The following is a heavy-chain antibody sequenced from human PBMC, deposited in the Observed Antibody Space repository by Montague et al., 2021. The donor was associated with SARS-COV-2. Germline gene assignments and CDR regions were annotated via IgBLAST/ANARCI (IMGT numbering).Heavy chain of an antibody. CDR1: GGSISSYYW. Sequence: TLSLTCTVSGGSISSYYWSWIRQPPGKALEWLALIYWDDDKRYSPSLKSRLTITKDTSKNQVVLTMTNMDPVDTATYYCAAHRITGWAFDYWGQGTLVTVSS. J-gene: IGHJ4*02. CDR2: IYWDDDK. D-gene: IGHD1-20*01. CDR3: AAHRITGWAFDY. V-gene: IGHV2-5*08.